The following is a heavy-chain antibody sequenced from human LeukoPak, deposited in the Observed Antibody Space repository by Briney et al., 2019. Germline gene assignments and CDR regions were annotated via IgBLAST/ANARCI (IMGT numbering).Heavy chain of an antibody. D-gene: IGHD3-3*01. J-gene: IGHJ5*02. CDR2: IYTSGST. Sequence: SETLSLTCTVSGGSISSYYWSWIRRPAGKGLEWIGRIYTSGSTNYNPSLKSRVTMSVDTSKNQFSLKLSSVTAADTAVYYCARQKKTSAYYDFWSGYPDWFDPWGQGTLVTVSS. CDR1: GGSISSYY. CDR3: ARQKKTSAYYDFWSGYPDWFDP. V-gene: IGHV4-4*07.